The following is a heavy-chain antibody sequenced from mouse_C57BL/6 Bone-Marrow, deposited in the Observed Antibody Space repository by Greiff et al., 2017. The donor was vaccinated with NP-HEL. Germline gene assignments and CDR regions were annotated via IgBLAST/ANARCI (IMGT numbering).Heavy chain of an antibody. D-gene: IGHD2-5*01. V-gene: IGHV1-81*01. Sequence: VQLQQSGAELARPGASVKLSCKASGYTFTSYGISWVKQRTGQGLEWIGEIYPRSGNTYYNEKFKGKATLTADKSSSTAYMELRSLTAEDSAVYFCANSNYEGWFAYWGQGTLVTVSA. J-gene: IGHJ3*01. CDR1: GYTFTSYG. CDR2: IYPRSGNT. CDR3: ANSNYEGWFAY.